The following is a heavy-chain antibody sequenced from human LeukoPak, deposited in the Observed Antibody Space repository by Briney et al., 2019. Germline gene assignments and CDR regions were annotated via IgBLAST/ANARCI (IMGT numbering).Heavy chain of an antibody. CDR3: ARDGDYYGSGSYNFDY. J-gene: IGHJ4*02. D-gene: IGHD3-10*01. CDR1: GFTFSSYS. CDR2: ISSRGSTI. Sequence: GGSLRLSCAASGFTFSSYSMNWVRQAPGKGLEWVSYISSRGSTIYYADSVKGRFTISRDNAKNSLYLQMNSLRAEDTAVYYCARDGDYYGSGSYNFDYWGQGTLVTVSS. V-gene: IGHV3-48*04.